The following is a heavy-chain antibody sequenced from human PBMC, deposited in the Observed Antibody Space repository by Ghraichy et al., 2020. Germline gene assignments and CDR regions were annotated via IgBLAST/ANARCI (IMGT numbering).Heavy chain of an antibody. J-gene: IGHJ4*02. CDR3: ARVFRPESVLRFLEWLYLDY. D-gene: IGHD3-3*01. CDR1: GGSISSGGYY. CDR2: IYYSGST. V-gene: IGHV4-31*03. Sequence: SETLSLTCTVSGGSISSGGYYWSWIRQHPGKGLEWIGYIYYSGSTYYNPSLKSRVTISVDTSKNQFSLKLSSVTAADTAVYYCARVFRPESVLRFLEWLYLDYWGQGTLVTVSS.